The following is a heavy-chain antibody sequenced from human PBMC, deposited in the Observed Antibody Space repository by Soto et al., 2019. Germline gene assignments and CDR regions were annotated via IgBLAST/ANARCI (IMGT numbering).Heavy chain of an antibody. D-gene: IGHD6-13*01. V-gene: IGHV4-34*01. CDR3: ARGRRSSSWFLMGYGMDV. CDR2: INHSGST. Sequence: SETLSLTCAVYGGSFSGYYWSWIRQPPGKGLEWIGEINHSGSTNYNPSLKSRVTISVDTSKNQFSLKLSSVTAADTAVYYCARGRRSSSWFLMGYGMDVWGQGTTVTVSS. CDR1: GGSFSGYY. J-gene: IGHJ6*02.